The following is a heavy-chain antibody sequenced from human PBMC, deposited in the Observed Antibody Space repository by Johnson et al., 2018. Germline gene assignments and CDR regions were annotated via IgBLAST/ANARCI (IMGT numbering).Heavy chain of an antibody. Sequence: VQLQESGGGLVQPGGSLRLSCAASGFTLNDYWMHWVRQAPGKVLVWVSRIDTDGSITTYADSVKGRFTISRDNAEGTLCLQMNSLRAEDTAVYYCARDLPHSAAIFGEGYGMDGWGQGTTVTVSS. D-gene: IGHD3-3*01. CDR3: ARDLPHSAAIFGEGYGMDG. J-gene: IGHJ6*02. CDR2: IDTDGSIT. V-gene: IGHV3-74*01. CDR1: GFTLNDYW.